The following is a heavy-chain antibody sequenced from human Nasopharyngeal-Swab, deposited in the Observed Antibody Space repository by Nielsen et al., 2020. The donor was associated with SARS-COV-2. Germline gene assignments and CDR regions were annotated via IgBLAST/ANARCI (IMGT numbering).Heavy chain of an antibody. Sequence: SVKVSCKASGGTFSSYAISWVRQAPGQGLEWMGGIIPIFGTANYAQKFQGRVTITADESTSTAYMELSSLRSEDPAVYYCARDMVPDGYSYGHSYFDYWGQGTLVTVSS. D-gene: IGHD5-18*01. J-gene: IGHJ4*02. CDR2: IIPIFGTA. CDR3: ARDMVPDGYSYGHSYFDY. CDR1: GGTFSSYA. V-gene: IGHV1-69*13.